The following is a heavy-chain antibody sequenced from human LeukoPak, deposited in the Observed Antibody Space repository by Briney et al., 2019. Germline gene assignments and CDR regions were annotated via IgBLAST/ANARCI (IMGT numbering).Heavy chain of an antibody. CDR3: ARGLGDSSGYYFSDN. CDR2: IIPIFGTG. CDR1: GGTFSTSA. D-gene: IGHD3-22*01. J-gene: IGHJ4*02. V-gene: IGHV1-69*13. Sequence: SVKVSFKTSGGTFSTSAISWVRRAPGQGLEWMGGIIPIFGTGNYAQKFQGRVTITADEFTSTAYMELSSLTSEDTAVYYCARGLGDSSGYYFSDNWGQGTLVTVSS.